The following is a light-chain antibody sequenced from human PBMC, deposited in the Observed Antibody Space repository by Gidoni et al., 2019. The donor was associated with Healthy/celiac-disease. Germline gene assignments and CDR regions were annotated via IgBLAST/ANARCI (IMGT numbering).Light chain of an antibody. CDR3: QQSYSTPRT. V-gene: IGKV1-39*01. J-gene: IGKJ1*01. CDR2: AAS. Sequence: DIQLTQSPSSLSSSVGDRVTITCRASQSISSYLNWYQQQPGKAPKLLIYAASSLQSGVPSRFSGSGSGTDFTLTISSLQPEDFATYSCQQSYSTPRTFGQGTKVEIK. CDR1: QSISSY.